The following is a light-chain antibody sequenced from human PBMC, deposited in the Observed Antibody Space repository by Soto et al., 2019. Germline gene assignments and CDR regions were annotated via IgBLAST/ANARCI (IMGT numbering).Light chain of an antibody. J-gene: IGKJ1*01. V-gene: IGKV3-20*01. CDR3: HQYGNAPWT. CDR1: QSVSSNY. Sequence: EIVLTHPPGTLCLSPEERATLSCRASQSVSSNYVAWYQQKPGQAPRLLIHGASSRATGIPDRFSGSGSGTDFALTLSRLEAEDFAVYYCHQYGNAPWTFGQGTKVDIK. CDR2: GAS.